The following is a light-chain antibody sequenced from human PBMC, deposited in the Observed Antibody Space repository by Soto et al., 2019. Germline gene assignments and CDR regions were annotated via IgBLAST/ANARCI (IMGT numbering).Light chain of an antibody. Sequence: QSALTQPASVSGSPAQSITISCTGTSSDVGGYNYVSWYQQHPGKAPKLMIYEVSNRPSGVSLRFSGSKSGNTASLTISGLQAEDEADYYCSSYTSGTTHVVFGGGTQLTVL. CDR3: SSYTSGTTHVV. CDR2: EVS. V-gene: IGLV2-14*01. CDR1: SSDVGGYNY. J-gene: IGLJ2*01.